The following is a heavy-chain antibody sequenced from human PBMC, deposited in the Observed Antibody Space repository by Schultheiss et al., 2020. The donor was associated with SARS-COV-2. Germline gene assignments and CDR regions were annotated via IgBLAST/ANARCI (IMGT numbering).Heavy chain of an antibody. CDR1: GFTFSSYW. CDR3: ARLPRKYGSGAYYYMDV. V-gene: IGHV3-21*01. J-gene: IGHJ6*03. CDR2: ISSSSSYI. Sequence: GGSLRLSCAASGFTFSSYWMSWVRQAPGKGLEWVSSISSSSSYIYYADSVKGRFTISRDNAKNTLYLQMNSLRAEDTAVYYCARLPRKYGSGAYYYMDVWGKGTTVTVSS. D-gene: IGHD3-10*01.